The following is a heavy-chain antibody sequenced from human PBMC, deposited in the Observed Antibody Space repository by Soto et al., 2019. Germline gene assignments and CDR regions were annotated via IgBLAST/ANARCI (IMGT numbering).Heavy chain of an antibody. CDR3: ARDKYYGSGSYVTDY. D-gene: IGHD3-10*01. V-gene: IGHV4-59*01. CDR1: GGSISSYY. Sequence: ASETLSLTCTVSGGSISSYYWSWIRQPPGKGLEWIGYIYYSGSTNYNPSLKSRVTISVDTSKNQFSLKLSSVTAADTAVYYCARDKYYGSGSYVTDYWGQGTLVTVSS. J-gene: IGHJ4*02. CDR2: IYYSGST.